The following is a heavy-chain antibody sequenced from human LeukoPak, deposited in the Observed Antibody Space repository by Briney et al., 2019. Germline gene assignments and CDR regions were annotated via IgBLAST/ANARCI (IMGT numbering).Heavy chain of an antibody. CDR2: IYYSGST. Sequence: PSETLSLTCTVSGGSISSYYWSWIRQPPGKGLEWIGYIYYSGSTNYNPSLKSRVTISVDTSKNQFSLKLSSVTAADTAVYYCARVGYGSGRYYFDYWGQGTLVTVSS. CDR3: ARVGYGSGRYYFDY. V-gene: IGHV4-59*01. CDR1: GGSISSYY. D-gene: IGHD3-10*01. J-gene: IGHJ4*02.